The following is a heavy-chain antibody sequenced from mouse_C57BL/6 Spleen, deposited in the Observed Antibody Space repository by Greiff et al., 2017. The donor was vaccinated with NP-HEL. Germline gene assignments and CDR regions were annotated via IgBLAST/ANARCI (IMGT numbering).Heavy chain of an antibody. CDR1: GFTFSDYG. Sequence: EVKLMESGGGLVKPGGSLKLSCAASGFTFSDYGMHWVRQAPEKGLEWVAYISSGSSTIYYADTVKGRFTISRDNATNTLFLQMTSLRSEDTAMYYCERPGYYGSSSYYYAMDYWGQGTSVTVSS. CDR2: ISSGSSTI. D-gene: IGHD1-1*01. CDR3: ERPGYYGSSSYYYAMDY. J-gene: IGHJ4*01. V-gene: IGHV5-17*01.